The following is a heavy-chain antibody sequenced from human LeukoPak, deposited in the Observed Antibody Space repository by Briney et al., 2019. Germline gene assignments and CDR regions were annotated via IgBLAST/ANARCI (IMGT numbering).Heavy chain of an antibody. J-gene: IGHJ6*03. Sequence: SETLSLTCAVSGGSISGSNWWSWVRQPPGKWLEWIGEIYHSGSTNYNPSLKSRVTISVDTSKNQFSLKLSSVTAADTAVYYCAGGYYYMDVWGKGTTVTISS. CDR1: GGSISGSNW. V-gene: IGHV4-4*02. CDR2: IYHSGST. CDR3: AGGYYYMDV.